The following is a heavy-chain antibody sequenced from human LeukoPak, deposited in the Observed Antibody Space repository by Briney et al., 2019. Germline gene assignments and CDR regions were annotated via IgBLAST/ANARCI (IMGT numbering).Heavy chain of an antibody. Sequence: PSETLSLTCTVSGGSISSSSYYWGWIRQPPGKGLEWIGSIYYSGSTYYNPSLKSRFTISVDTSKKQFSLKLSSVTAADTAVYYCARYGGYYDSSGYYSAHNWFDPWGQGTLVTVSS. V-gene: IGHV4-39*07. CDR2: IYYSGST. D-gene: IGHD3-22*01. CDR3: ARYGGYYDSSGYYSAHNWFDP. J-gene: IGHJ5*02. CDR1: GGSISSSSYY.